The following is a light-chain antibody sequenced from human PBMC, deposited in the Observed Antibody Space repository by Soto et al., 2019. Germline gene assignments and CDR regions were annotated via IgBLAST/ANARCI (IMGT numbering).Light chain of an antibody. CDR1: SSDVGGYNY. CDR2: DVT. J-gene: IGLJ2*01. Sequence: QSALTQPVSVSGSPGQSITISCTGTSSDVGGYNYVSWYQHHPGKAPKLMIYDVTNRPSGVSDRFSGSKSGNTASLTISGLQAEDEADYYCSSYTSSSTFVFGGGTKLTVL. V-gene: IGLV2-14*03. CDR3: SSYTSSSTFV.